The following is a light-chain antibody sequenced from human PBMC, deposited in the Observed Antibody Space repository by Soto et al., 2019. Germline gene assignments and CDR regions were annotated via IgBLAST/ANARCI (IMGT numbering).Light chain of an antibody. V-gene: IGKV1-39*01. CDR1: QSISSY. J-gene: IGKJ5*01. CDR2: AAS. Sequence: MTQSPSSLSASEGDRVTITCRASQSISSYLNWYQQKPGKAPKLLIYAASSLQSGVPSRFSGSGSGTDFTLTISSLQPEDFATYYCQQSYSTPHTFGHGARLE. CDR3: QQSYSTPHT.